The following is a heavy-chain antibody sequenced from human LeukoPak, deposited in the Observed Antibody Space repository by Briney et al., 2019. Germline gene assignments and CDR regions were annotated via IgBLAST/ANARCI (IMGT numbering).Heavy chain of an antibody. CDR2: IKQGGSDK. Sequence: GGSLRLSCAASGFTLSNHWMTWVRQAPGKGLEWVATIKQGGSDKFYVDSVKGRFTISGDNARNSLYLQMNSLRAEDTAVYYCARDPFEPWGQGTLVTVSS. J-gene: IGHJ5*02. CDR1: GFTLSNHW. V-gene: IGHV3-7*01. CDR3: ARDPFEP.